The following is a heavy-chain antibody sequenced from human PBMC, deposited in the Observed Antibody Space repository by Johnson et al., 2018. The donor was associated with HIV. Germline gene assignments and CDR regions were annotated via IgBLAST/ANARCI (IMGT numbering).Heavy chain of an antibody. CDR3: AREGALGAYDAFDI. CDR1: GFIVSSNY. V-gene: IGHV3-66*01. Sequence: VQLVESGGGLVQPGGSLRLSCAASGFIVSSNYMSWVRQSPGKGLEWVSVLYSGGSTYYADSVKGRFSISRDNSKNTLYLQMNSLRAEDTAVYYCAREGALGAYDAFDIWGQGTMVTVSS. CDR2: LYSGGST. J-gene: IGHJ3*02. D-gene: IGHD3-10*01.